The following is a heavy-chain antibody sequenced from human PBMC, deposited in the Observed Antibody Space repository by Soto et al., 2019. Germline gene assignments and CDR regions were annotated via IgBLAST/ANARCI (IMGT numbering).Heavy chain of an antibody. CDR1: GGSTSSGGSY. CDR3: ARSGYSYGPNPLLY. J-gene: IGHJ4*02. V-gene: IGHV4-31*03. D-gene: IGHD5-18*01. CDR2: IYYSGST. Sequence: QVQLQESGPGLVNPSQTLSLTCTVPGGSTSSGGSYWSGTRQHPGKGLRWIGYIYYSGSTYYNPSLKSRVTISVDTSKNQFSLKLSSVTAADTAVYYCARSGYSYGPNPLLYWGQGTLVTVSS.